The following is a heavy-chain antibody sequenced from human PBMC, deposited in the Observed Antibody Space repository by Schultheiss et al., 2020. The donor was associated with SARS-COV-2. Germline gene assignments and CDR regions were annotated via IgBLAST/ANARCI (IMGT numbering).Heavy chain of an antibody. CDR2: IYYSGST. CDR3: ARGGDTAMVTPYYYYYMDV. V-gene: IGHV4-59*01. CDR1: GGSISSYY. Sequence: SETLSLTCTVSGGSISSYYWSWIRQPPGKGLEWIGYIYYSGSTNYNPSLKSRVTISVDTSKNQFSLKLSSVTAADTAVYYCARGGDTAMVTPYYYYYMDVGGKGTRVTVS. D-gene: IGHD5-18*01. J-gene: IGHJ6*03.